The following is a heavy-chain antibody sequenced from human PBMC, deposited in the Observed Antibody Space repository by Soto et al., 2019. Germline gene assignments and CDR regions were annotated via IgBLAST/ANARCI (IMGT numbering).Heavy chain of an antibody. V-gene: IGHV4-34*01. D-gene: IGHD3-22*01. CDR3: ARGRSDYYDSSGYYPPPKYYYHGMDV. CDR1: GGCFSGYY. CDR2: INHSGST. J-gene: IGHJ6*02. Sequence: PSETLSLMCAVYGGCFSGYYWSWIRQPPGKGVEWIGEINHSGSTNYNTSLKSRDTISVDTSKNQFSLMLSSATAADTAGYYCARGRSDYYDSSGYYPPPKYYYHGMDVWGQGATVTVS.